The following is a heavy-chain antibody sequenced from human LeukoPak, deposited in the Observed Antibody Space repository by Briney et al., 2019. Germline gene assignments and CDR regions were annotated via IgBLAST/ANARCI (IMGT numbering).Heavy chain of an antibody. J-gene: IGHJ4*02. CDR2: ISYDGSNK. Sequence: GGSLRLSCAASGFTFSSYAMHWVRQAPGKGLEWVAVISYDGSNKYYADSVKGRFTISRDNSKNTLYLQMNSLRAEDTAVYYCARDRKGIIRYYFDYWGQGTQVTVSS. D-gene: IGHD3-10*01. V-gene: IGHV3-30-3*01. CDR3: ARDRKGIIRYYFDY. CDR1: GFTFSSYA.